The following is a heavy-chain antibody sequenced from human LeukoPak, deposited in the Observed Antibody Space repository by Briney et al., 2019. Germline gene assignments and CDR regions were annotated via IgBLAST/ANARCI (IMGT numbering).Heavy chain of an antibody. CDR1: GYTFTSYY. Sequence: ASVKVSCKASGYTFTSYYMHWVRQAPGQGLEWMGIINPSGGSTSYAQKFQGRVTMTRDTSTSTVYMELSSLRSEDTAVYYCARDLGRFLEWSSLKLPDALDIWGQGTMVTVSS. D-gene: IGHD3-3*01. J-gene: IGHJ3*02. CDR2: INPSGGST. CDR3: ARDLGRFLEWSSLKLPDALDI. V-gene: IGHV1-46*01.